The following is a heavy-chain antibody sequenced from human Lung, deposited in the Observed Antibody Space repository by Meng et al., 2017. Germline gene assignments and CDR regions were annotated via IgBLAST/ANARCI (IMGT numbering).Heavy chain of an antibody. CDR2: IYNSGST. Sequence: QLQLQESGPGLVKPPQTLSLTCTVSVGSISSSNYYWSWIRQPPGKGLEWSGHIYNSGSTYYNPSLKSRITISVDTSKNQFSLKLSSVTAADTAVYYCARGQKGYFDLWGRGTLVTVSS. V-gene: IGHV4-30-4*01. J-gene: IGHJ2*01. CDR3: ARGQKGYFDL. CDR1: VGSISSSNYY.